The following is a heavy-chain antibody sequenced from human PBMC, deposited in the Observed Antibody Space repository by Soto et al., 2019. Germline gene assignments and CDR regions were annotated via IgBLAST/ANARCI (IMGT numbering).Heavy chain of an antibody. CDR2: IIPIFGTV. Sequence: QVQLVQSGAEVKKPGSSVKVSCKASGGTFSSYAISWVRQAPGQGLEWMGGIIPIFGTVNYAQKFQGRVTSTADESTSTAYMELGSLRSEDTAVYYCARHDCISSSCYYYYYYGMDVWGQGTTVTVSS. CDR3: ARHDCISSSCYYYYYYGMDV. CDR1: GGTFSSYA. V-gene: IGHV1-69*12. D-gene: IGHD2-2*01. J-gene: IGHJ6*02.